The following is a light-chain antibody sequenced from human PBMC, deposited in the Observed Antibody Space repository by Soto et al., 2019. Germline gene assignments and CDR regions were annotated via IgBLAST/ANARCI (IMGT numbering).Light chain of an antibody. J-gene: IGKJ1*01. CDR3: QQYNKWAPMS. Sequence: EIVMTQSTATLSVSPGERTTLSCRASQSVSSNLAWYQQKPGQAARLLIYGASTRATRIPARFSGSGSWTEITRPCSSLQAVECAVYCSQQYNKWAPMSFGQGNKWEIK. CDR1: QSVSSN. V-gene: IGKV3-15*01. CDR2: GAS.